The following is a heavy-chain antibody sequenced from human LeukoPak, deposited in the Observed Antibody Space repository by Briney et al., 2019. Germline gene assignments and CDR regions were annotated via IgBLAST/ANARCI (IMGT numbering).Heavy chain of an antibody. V-gene: IGHV3-30*18. J-gene: IGHJ4*02. D-gene: IGHD3-10*02. CDR1: GFTFRTYG. Sequence: GGSLRLSCAASGFTFRTYGMNWVRQAPGKGLGWVAIISYDGSNEDYADSVKGRFTISRDNSKNTLYLQMNSLRAEDSAVYYCAKSRVRGVYYFDYWGQGTLVTVSS. CDR2: ISYDGSNE. CDR3: AKSRVRGVYYFDY.